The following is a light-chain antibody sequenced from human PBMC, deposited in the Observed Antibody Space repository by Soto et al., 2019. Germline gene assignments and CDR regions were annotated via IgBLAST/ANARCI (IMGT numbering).Light chain of an antibody. V-gene: IGLV2-23*01. Sequence: QSALTQPASVSGSPGQSITISCTGTSSDVGSYNLVSWYQQHPGKAPKLMIYEGSKRPSGVSNRFSGSKSGNTASLTISGLQAEDEADYYCCSYAGSRPDVFGTGTKLTVL. J-gene: IGLJ1*01. CDR2: EGS. CDR3: CSYAGSRPDV. CDR1: SSDVGSYNL.